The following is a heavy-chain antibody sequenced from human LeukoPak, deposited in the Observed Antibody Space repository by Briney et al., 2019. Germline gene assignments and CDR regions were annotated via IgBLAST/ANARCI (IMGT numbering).Heavy chain of an antibody. V-gene: IGHV3-23*01. CDR2: ISGSGGTS. J-gene: IGHJ3*02. CDR1: GFTFNNYA. Sequence: PGGSLRLSCAASGFTFNNYAMSWVRQAPGKGLEWVSVISGSGGTSDYADSVRGRFTISRDNTKSTLYLQMNSLRAEDTAVYYCAKDVPSGSYPRWAFDIWGQGTMVTVSS. CDR3: AKDVPSGSYPRWAFDI. D-gene: IGHD1-26*01.